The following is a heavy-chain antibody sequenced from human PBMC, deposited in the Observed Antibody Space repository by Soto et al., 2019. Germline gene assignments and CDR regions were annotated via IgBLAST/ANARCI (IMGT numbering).Heavy chain of an antibody. CDR3: ARASRGXDFWSGWDNYYYYGMDV. CDR2: IYHSGST. CDR1: GGSISSGGYS. V-gene: IGHV4-30-2*01. J-gene: IGHJ6*02. Sequence: SETLSLTCAVSGGSISSGGYSWSWIRQPPGKGLEWIGYIYHSGSTYYNPSLKSRVTISVDRSKNQFSLKLSSVTAADTAVYYCARASRGXDFWSGWDNYYYYGMDVWGQGTTVTVSS. D-gene: IGHD3-3*01.